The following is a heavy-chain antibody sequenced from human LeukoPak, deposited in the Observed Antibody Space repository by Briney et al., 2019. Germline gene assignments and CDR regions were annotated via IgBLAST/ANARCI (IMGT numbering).Heavy chain of an antibody. CDR2: IYHNGNT. CDR3: ARSLYYYGSDSFDI. CDR1: GGSVSDYNW. D-gene: IGHD3-10*01. J-gene: IGHJ3*02. V-gene: IGHV4-4*02. Sequence: SGTLSLTCSISGGSVSDYNWWGWIRQPPGKVLEWIGEIYHNGNTGYNPSLKSRVTISVDKSKNQFSLSLTSVTAADTAVYYCARSLYYYGSDSFDIWGQGTMVTVSS.